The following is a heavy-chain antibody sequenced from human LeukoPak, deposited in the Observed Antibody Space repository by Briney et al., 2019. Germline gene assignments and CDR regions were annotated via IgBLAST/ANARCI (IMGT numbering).Heavy chain of an antibody. CDR3: ARRPQSYIDV. Sequence: SETLSLTCTVSGGSISSSSYYWGWIRQPPGKGLEWIGSINYSGNTFYNPSLKSRVTISVGTSKNQFSLNLSSVTAADTAVYYCARRPQSYIDVWGKGTTVTVSS. V-gene: IGHV4-39*01. CDR2: INYSGNT. J-gene: IGHJ6*03. CDR1: GGSISSSSYY.